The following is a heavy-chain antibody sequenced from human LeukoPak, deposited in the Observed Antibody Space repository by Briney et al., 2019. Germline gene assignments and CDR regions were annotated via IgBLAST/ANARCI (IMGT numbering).Heavy chain of an antibody. Sequence: PSETLSLTCTVSGGSISSSSYYWGWIRQPPGKGLEWIGSTYYSGSTYYNPSLKSRVTISVDTSKNQFPLKLSSVTAADTAVYYCARPMVRAGFDPWGQGTLVTVSS. CDR3: ARPMVRAGFDP. CDR2: TYYSGST. D-gene: IGHD3-10*01. J-gene: IGHJ5*02. CDR1: GGSISSSSYY. V-gene: IGHV4-39*01.